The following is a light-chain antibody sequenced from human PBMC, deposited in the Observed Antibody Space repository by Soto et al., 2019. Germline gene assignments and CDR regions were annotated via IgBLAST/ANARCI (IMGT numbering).Light chain of an antibody. CDR2: DAS. CDR3: QVRDVWPS. J-gene: IGKJ1*01. V-gene: IGKV3-11*01. CDR1: QSVSTS. Sequence: IVLTQSAATLSLSPGERAALSCRASQSVSTSLAWYQHKPGQAPRLFIYDASKRAPGIPARFSGSGSGTDFTLTISSLEPEDFAVYYCQVRDVWPSFGQGTKVDIK.